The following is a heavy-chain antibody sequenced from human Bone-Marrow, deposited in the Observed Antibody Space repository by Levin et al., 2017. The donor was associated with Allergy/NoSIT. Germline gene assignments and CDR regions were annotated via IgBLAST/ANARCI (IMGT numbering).Heavy chain of an antibody. CDR3: ARATYDGGQQLVHAFDI. J-gene: IGHJ3*02. CDR2: IIPIFGTA. Sequence: KISCKASGGTFSSYAISWVRQAPGQGLEWMGGIIPIFGTANYAQKFQGRVTITADKSTSTAYMELSSLRSEDTAVYYCARATYDGGQQLVHAFDIWGQGTMVTVSS. CDR1: GGTFSSYA. V-gene: IGHV1-69*06. D-gene: IGHD6-13*01.